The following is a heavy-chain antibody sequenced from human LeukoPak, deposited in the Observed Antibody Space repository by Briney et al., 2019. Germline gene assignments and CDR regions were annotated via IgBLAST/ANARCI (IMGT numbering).Heavy chain of an antibody. CDR2: LSGSGITT. Sequence: GGSLRLSCAASGFTFSNSAMSWVRQAPGKGLEWVSTLSGSGITTYYADSVKGRFTITRDNSKNTLYLQMNSLRAEDTAVYYCAKGIYSSGWSYFDYWGHGTLVTVSS. J-gene: IGHJ4*01. CDR1: GFTFSNSA. V-gene: IGHV3-23*01. CDR3: AKGIYSSGWSYFDY. D-gene: IGHD6-19*01.